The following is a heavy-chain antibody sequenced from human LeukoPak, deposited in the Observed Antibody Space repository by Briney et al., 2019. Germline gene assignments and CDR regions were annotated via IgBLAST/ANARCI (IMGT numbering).Heavy chain of an antibody. CDR1: GGSISSNW. CDR2: IHHSGTT. J-gene: IGHJ4*02. D-gene: IGHD6-19*01. CDR3: ARHIAIAGLRGFDY. Sequence: SGTLSLTCAVSGGSISSNWWSWVRQPPGKGLEWIGEIHHSGTTNSNPSLKSRVTISVDKSKNQFSLKLSSVTAADTAVHYCARHIAIAGLRGFDYWGQGTLVTVSS. V-gene: IGHV4-4*02.